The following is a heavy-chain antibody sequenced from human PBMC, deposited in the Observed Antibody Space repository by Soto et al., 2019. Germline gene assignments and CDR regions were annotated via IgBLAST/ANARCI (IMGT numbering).Heavy chain of an antibody. CDR2: ISAGGGNT. CDR1: GFSFSTYA. Sequence: EVQLLESGGGLVQPGGSLRLSCAVSGFSFSTYAMSWVRQAPGKGLEWVSGISAGGGNTYYADSVRDRFTISRDNSKDTLYLQITSLRAEDTAFYYCAKHAEYQLVSWFDPWGRGTLVTVSS. D-gene: IGHD2-2*01. J-gene: IGHJ5*02. V-gene: IGHV3-23*01. CDR3: AKHAEYQLVSWFDP.